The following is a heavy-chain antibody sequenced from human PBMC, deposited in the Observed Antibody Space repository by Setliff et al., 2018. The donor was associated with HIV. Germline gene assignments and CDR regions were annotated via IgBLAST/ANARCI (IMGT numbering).Heavy chain of an antibody. CDR2: IYYSGDT. CDR1: GGSISSADYY. Sequence: SETLSLTCTVSGGSISSADYYWSWIRQPPGKGLEWIGYIYYSGDTNYNPSLKSRVTMSVDTSKNQFSLKLSSVTAADTAVYYCARDLGIAAAGNWFDPWGQGTLVTVSS. D-gene: IGHD6-13*01. V-gene: IGHV4-61*08. J-gene: IGHJ5*02. CDR3: ARDLGIAAAGNWFDP.